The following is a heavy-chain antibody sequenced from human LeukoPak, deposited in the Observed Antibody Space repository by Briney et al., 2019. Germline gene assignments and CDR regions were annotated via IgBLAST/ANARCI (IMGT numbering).Heavy chain of an antibody. CDR2: IKQDGSEK. CDR3: ARPLGYSGYDFNY. V-gene: IGHV3-7*04. D-gene: IGHD5-12*01. Sequence: GGSLRLSCAASGFTFSSNWMSWVRQAPGKGLEWVANIKQDGSEKYYVDSVKGRFTISRDNTKNSLYLQMNSLGAEDTAVYYCARPLGYSGYDFNYWGQGTLVTVSS. J-gene: IGHJ4*02. CDR1: GFTFSSNW.